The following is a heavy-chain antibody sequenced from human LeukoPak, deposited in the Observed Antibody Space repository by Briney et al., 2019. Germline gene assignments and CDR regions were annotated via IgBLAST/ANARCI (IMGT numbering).Heavy chain of an antibody. CDR3: AKATRPYGSGSYSIFDY. J-gene: IGHJ4*02. CDR1: GFTFSSYW. V-gene: IGHV3-23*01. CDR2: ISGSGGST. D-gene: IGHD3-10*01. Sequence: PGGSLRLSCAASGFTFSSYWMSWVRQAPGKGLEWVSAISGSGGSTYYADSVKGRFTISRDNSKNTLYLQMNSLRAEDTAVYYCAKATRPYGSGSYSIFDYWGQGTLVTVSS.